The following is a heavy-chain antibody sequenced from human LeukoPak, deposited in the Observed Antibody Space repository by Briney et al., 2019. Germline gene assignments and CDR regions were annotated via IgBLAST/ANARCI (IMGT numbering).Heavy chain of an antibody. CDR3: ARRAVADYYYYMDV. D-gene: IGHD6-19*01. CDR2: ISACNGNT. Sequence: GASVKVSCKASGYTFTIYGISWVRQAPGQGLEWMGWISACNGNTNYAQKLQGRVTMTTDTSTSTAYMELRSLRSDDTAVYYCARRAVADYYYYMDVWGKGTTVTISS. J-gene: IGHJ6*03. V-gene: IGHV1-18*01. CDR1: GYTFTIYG.